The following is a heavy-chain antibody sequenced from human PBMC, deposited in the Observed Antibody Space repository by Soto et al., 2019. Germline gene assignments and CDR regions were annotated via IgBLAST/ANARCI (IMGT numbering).Heavy chain of an antibody. CDR1: GFTFSDYY. D-gene: IGHD2-2*01. CDR2: ISSSGSTI. V-gene: IGHV3-11*04. J-gene: IGHJ4*02. Sequence: QVQLVESGGGLVKPGGSLRLSCAASGFTFSDYYMSWIRQAPGKGLEWVSYISSSGSTIYYADSVKGRFTISRDNAAKSLFLQMNSLRAEDSAVYYCARTYCSSTSCHNSDYWGQGTLVTVSS. CDR3: ARTYCSSTSCHNSDY.